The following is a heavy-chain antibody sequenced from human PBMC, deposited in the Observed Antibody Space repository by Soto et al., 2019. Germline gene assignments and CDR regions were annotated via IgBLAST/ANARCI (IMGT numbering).Heavy chain of an antibody. Sequence: SETLSLTCTVSGGSISSSSYYWGWIRQPPGKGLEWIGSIYYSGSTYYNPSLKSRVTISVDTSKNQFSLKLSSVTAADTAVYYCARDGVLEWLPPYYYYGMDVWGQGTTVTVSS. J-gene: IGHJ6*02. CDR3: ARDGVLEWLPPYYYYGMDV. D-gene: IGHD3-3*01. CDR1: GGSISSSSYY. CDR2: IYYSGST. V-gene: IGHV4-39*02.